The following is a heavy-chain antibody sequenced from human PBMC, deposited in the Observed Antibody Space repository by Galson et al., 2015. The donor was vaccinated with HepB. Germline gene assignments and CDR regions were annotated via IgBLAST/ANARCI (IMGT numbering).Heavy chain of an antibody. CDR3: ARDRYYDSSGPIDY. D-gene: IGHD3-22*01. CDR2: ISYDGSNK. J-gene: IGHJ4*02. V-gene: IGHV3-30-3*01. Sequence: SLRLSCAASGFTFSSYAMHWVRQAPGKGLEWVAVISYDGSNKYYADSVKGRFTISRDNSKNTLYLQMNSLRAEDTAVYYCARDRYYDSSGPIDYWGQGTLVTVSS. CDR1: GFTFSSYA.